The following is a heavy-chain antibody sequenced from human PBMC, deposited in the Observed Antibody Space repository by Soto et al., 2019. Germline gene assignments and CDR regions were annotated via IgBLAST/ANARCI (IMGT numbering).Heavy chain of an antibody. CDR3: ARDVTTTTSTYYYAMDV. CDR1: GGSINSGGYY. Sequence: SETLSLTCTVSGGSINSGGYYWNWIRQHPGKGLEWLGYLYYRGNTYYNPSLKSRITISGDTSKNQFSLKLSSVTAADTAVYYCARDVTTTTSTYYYAMDVWGQGTTVTVSS. V-gene: IGHV4-31*03. D-gene: IGHD4-4*01. J-gene: IGHJ6*02. CDR2: LYYRGNT.